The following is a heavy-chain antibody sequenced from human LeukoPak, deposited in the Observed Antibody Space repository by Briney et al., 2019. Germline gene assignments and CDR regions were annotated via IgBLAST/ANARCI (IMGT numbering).Heavy chain of an antibody. CDR3: ARHVKPRWYFDL. J-gene: IGHJ2*01. CDR1: GDSVSSYY. Sequence: SETLSLTCTVSGDSVSSYYWSWIRQPPGKGLEWIGYIYHTGHTEYNPSLKSRVSILLDTSKSQFSLKLSSVTAADTAVYYCARHVKPRWYFDLWGRDTLVTVSS. D-gene: IGHD3-10*02. CDR2: IYHTGHT. V-gene: IGHV4-59*02.